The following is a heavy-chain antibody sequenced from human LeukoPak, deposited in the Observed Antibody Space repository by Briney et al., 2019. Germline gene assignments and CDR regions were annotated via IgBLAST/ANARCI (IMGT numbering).Heavy chain of an antibody. CDR3: AYIAAAENWFDP. D-gene: IGHD6-13*01. J-gene: IGHJ5*02. CDR2: IVVGSGNT. CDR1: GFTFTSSA. Sequence: ASVKVSCKASGFTFTSSAMQWVRQARGQRLEWIGWIVVGSGNTNYAQRFQERVTMTRDTSISTAYMELSRLRSDDTAVYYCAYIAAAENWFDPWGQGTLVTVSS. V-gene: IGHV1-58*02.